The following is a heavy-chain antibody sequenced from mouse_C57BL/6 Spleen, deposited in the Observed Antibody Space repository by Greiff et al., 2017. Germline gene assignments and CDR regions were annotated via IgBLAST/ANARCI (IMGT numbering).Heavy chain of an antibody. V-gene: IGHV1-53*01. CDR1: GYTFTSYW. Sequence: QVQLQQPGTELVKPGASVKLSCKASGYTFTSYWMHWVKQRPGQGLEWIGNINPNNGGTSYNQKFKGKATLTVNKSSSTAYMELRSLTSEDSAVYYCARHGGYAMDYWGQGTSVTVSS. CDR3: ARHGGYAMDY. D-gene: IGHD1-1*02. J-gene: IGHJ4*01. CDR2: INPNNGGT.